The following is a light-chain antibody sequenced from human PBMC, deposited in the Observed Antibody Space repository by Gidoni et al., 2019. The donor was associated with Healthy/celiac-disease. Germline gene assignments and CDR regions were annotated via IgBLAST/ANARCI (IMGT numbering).Light chain of an antibody. Sequence: DIQMTQSPSTLSASVGDRVTITCRASQSISSWLAWYQQKPGKAPKLLIYDASSLESGVPSRFSGSGSGTEFTLTISSLQPDDFATYYCQQYNSYSPDFXGXTKVEIK. V-gene: IGKV1-5*01. CDR2: DAS. J-gene: IGKJ4*01. CDR1: QSISSW. CDR3: QQYNSYSPD.